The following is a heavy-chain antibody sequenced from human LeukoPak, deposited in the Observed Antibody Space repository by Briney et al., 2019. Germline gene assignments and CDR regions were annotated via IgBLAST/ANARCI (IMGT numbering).Heavy chain of an antibody. Sequence: SETLSLTCAVSGGSVSSGSYHWSWIRQPPGKGLEWIGDISDSGSTNYNPSLKSRVTISVDTSKNQFSLKLSSVTAADTAGYYCARGPRIAVAGRRSWFDPWGQGTLVTVSS. J-gene: IGHJ5*02. CDR1: GGSVSSGSYH. D-gene: IGHD6-19*01. CDR3: ARGPRIAVAGRRSWFDP. CDR2: ISDSGST. V-gene: IGHV4-61*01.